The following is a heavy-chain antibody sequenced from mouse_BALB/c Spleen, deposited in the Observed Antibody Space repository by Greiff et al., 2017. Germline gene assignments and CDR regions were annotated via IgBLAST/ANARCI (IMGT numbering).Heavy chain of an antibody. CDR1: GFSLTDYG. V-gene: IGHV2-6-5*01. CDR2: IWGGGST. CDR3: ARIYYDYDEDAMDY. Sequence: VKLVESGPGLVAPSQSLSITCTVSGFSLTDYGVSWIRQPPGKGLEWLGVIWGGGSTYYNSALKSRLSISKDNSKSQVFLKMNSLQTDDTAMYYCARIYYDYDEDAMDYWGQGTSVTVSS. D-gene: IGHD2-4*01. J-gene: IGHJ4*01.